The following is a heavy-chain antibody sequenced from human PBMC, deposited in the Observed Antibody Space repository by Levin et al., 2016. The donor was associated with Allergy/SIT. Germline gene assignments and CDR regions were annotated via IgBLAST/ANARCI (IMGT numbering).Heavy chain of an antibody. V-gene: IGHV3-69-1*01. J-gene: IGHJ6*02. CDR3: ARDRTSITMVRGVNRRDGMDV. Sequence: VRQAPGKGLEWVSSISSSSYIYYADSVKGRFTISRDNAKNSLYLQMNSLRAEDTAVYYCARDRTSITMVRGVNRRDGMDVWGQGTTVTVSS. D-gene: IGHD3-10*01. CDR2: ISSSSYI.